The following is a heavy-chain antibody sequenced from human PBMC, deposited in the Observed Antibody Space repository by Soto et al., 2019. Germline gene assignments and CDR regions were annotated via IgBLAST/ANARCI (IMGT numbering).Heavy chain of an antibody. D-gene: IGHD6-19*01. CDR2: MNPANGNA. V-gene: IGHV1-8*01. CDR1: GYNFISSN. Sequence: QEQLVQSGAEVKRPGASVKISCRASGYNFISSNINWVRQAAGQRPEWLGWMNPANGNAAFARHFQGRVTMTRVTSTDTAYMELGGLSSGDTAIYYCARAVGIAVTGLDLWGPGTLVTVS. CDR3: ARAVGIAVTGLDL. J-gene: IGHJ5*02.